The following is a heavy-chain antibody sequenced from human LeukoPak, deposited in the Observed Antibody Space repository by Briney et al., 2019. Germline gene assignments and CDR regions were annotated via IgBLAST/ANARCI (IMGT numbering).Heavy chain of an antibody. J-gene: IGHJ4*02. V-gene: IGHV3-23*01. D-gene: IGHD7-27*01. CDR1: GFTLDDYG. Sequence: GGSLRLACAASGFTLDDYGMSWVRQAPGKGLEWVSTISGSGGSTYYADSVKGRFTISRDNSKNTMFLQVNSLRAEDTAIYYCAKVGSGEIVIMHFDCWGQGTLVTVSS. CDR3: AKVGSGEIVIMHFDC. CDR2: ISGSGGST.